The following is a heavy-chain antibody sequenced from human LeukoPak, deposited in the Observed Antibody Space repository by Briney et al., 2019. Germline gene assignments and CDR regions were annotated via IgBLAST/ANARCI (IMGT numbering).Heavy chain of an antibody. CDR2: IRSKAYGGTT. CDR3: TRDPRDHYYGSGSYHP. D-gene: IGHD3-10*01. CDR1: GFTFGDYA. J-gene: IGHJ5*02. Sequence: GGSLRLSCTASGFTFGDYAMSWVRQAPGKGLEWVGFIRSKAYGGTTEYAASVKGRFTISRDDSKSIAYLQMNSLKTEDTAVYYCTRDPRDHYYGSGSYHPWGQGTLVTVSS. V-gene: IGHV3-49*04.